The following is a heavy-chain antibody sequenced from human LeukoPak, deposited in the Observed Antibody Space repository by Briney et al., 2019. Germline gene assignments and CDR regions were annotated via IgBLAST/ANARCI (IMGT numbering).Heavy chain of an antibody. CDR2: ISYDGSNK. D-gene: IGHD3-22*01. CDR3: ATHHYDSSGYYSPDY. CDR1: GFTFSAYA. V-gene: IGHV3-30-3*01. Sequence: GGFLRLSCATSGFTFSAYAMYWVRQAPGKGLEWVAVISYDGSNKYYADSVKGRFTISRDNSKNTVYLQMNSLRAEDTAVYYCATHHYDSSGYYSPDYWGQGTLVAVSS. J-gene: IGHJ4*02.